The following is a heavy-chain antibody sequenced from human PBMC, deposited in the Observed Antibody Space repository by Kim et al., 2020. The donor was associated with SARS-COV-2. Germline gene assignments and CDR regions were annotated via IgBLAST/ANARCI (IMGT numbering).Heavy chain of an antibody. V-gene: IGHV1-18*01. CDR3: ATTAMVQYYYGMDV. J-gene: IGHJ6*02. D-gene: IGHD5-18*01. Sequence: AQKLQGRVTMTTDTSTSTAYMELRSLRSDDTAVYYCATTAMVQYYYGMDVWGQGTTVTVSS.